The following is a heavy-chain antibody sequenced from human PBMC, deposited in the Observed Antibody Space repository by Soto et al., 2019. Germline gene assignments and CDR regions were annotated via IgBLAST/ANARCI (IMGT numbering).Heavy chain of an antibody. Sequence: KPSETLSLTCTVSGGSISSGGYYWSWIRQHPGKGLEWIGYIYYGGSTYYNPSLKSRVTISVDTSKNQFSLKLSSVTAADTAVYYCARDGDYYDSSGYFTDAFDIWGQGTMVTVSS. D-gene: IGHD3-22*01. CDR2: IYYGGST. CDR3: ARDGDYYDSSGYFTDAFDI. V-gene: IGHV4-31*03. J-gene: IGHJ3*02. CDR1: GGSISSGGYY.